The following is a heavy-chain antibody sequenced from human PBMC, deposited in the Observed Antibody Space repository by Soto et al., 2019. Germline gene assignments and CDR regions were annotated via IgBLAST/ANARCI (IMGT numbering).Heavy chain of an antibody. J-gene: IGHJ5*02. V-gene: IGHV1-69*01. D-gene: IGHD3-10*01. Sequence: QVQLVQSGAEVKKPGSSVKVSCKASGGTFSSYAISWVRQAPGQGLEWMGGIIPSVGTANYAQRFQGRVTITADEATSEGYRGRSSLRAEDPAVYYCARGGVTMVRGVLCTTSSEPWCQGSPVGVSS. CDR2: IIPSVGTA. CDR1: GGTFSSYA. CDR3: ARGGVTMVRGVLCTTSSEP.